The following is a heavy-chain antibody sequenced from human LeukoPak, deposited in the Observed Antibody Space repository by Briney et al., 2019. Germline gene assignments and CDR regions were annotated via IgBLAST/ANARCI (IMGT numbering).Heavy chain of an antibody. CDR3: AKAMSTDHYDSKGFYRVDFDS. Sequence: GGSLRLSCAASGFTFSTYAMSWVRQAPGKGLEWVSALSNSGGSGGTTYFADSVKGRFSISRDNSKSTLYLQLSSLTAEATAVYYCAKAMSTDHYDSKGFYRVDFDSWGQGTLVTVSS. CDR2: LSNSGGSGGTT. D-gene: IGHD3-22*01. V-gene: IGHV3-23*01. CDR1: GFTFSTYA. J-gene: IGHJ4*02.